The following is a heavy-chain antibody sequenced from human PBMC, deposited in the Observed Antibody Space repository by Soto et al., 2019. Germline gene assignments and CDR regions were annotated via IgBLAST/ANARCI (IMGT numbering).Heavy chain of an antibody. CDR3: ARDKKRLTIFGVVISDAFDI. D-gene: IGHD3-3*01. CDR1: GYTFSVDG. CDR2: ISAYNGNT. Sequence: ALVKVSWKAAGYTFSVDGIGWGRQAPGQGLEWMGWISAYNGNTNYAQKLQGRVTMTTDTSTSTAYMELRSLRSDDTAVYYCARDKKRLTIFGVVISDAFDIWGQGTMVTVS. J-gene: IGHJ3*02. V-gene: IGHV1-18*01.